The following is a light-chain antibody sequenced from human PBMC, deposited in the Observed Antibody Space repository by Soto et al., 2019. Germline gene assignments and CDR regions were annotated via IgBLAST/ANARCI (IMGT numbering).Light chain of an antibody. Sequence: DIQLTQSPSFLSASVGDRVTITCRASQGISSYLAWYQQKPGKAPKLLIYAASTLQSGVPSRFSGSGSGTEFTLTISSLQPEDFATYYCQQLNSYPRTFGPGTKVDXK. V-gene: IGKV1-9*01. CDR2: AAS. CDR3: QQLNSYPRT. J-gene: IGKJ3*01. CDR1: QGISSY.